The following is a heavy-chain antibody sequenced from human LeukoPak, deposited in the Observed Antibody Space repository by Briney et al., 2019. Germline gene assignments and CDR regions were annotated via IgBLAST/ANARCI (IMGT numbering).Heavy chain of an antibody. CDR2: ISSSSSYI. Sequence: PGGSLRLSCAASGFTFSSYSMNWVRQAPGKGLEWVSSISSSSSYIYYADSVKGRFTISRDNAKNSLYLQMNSLRAEDTAVYYCARRLQPEYYFDYWGQGTLVTVSS. J-gene: IGHJ4*02. D-gene: IGHD2-15*01. CDR1: GFTFSSYS. V-gene: IGHV3-21*01. CDR3: ARRLQPEYYFDY.